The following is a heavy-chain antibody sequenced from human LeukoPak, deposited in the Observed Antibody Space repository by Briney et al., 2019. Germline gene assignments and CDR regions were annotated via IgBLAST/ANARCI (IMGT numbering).Heavy chain of an antibody. CDR3: ARDTAMVMGVDY. Sequence: ASVKVSCKASGYTFTSYYMHWVRQAPGQGLEWMGIINPSGGSTSYAQKFQGRVTMTRDTSTSTVYMELSSPRSEDTAVYYCARDTAMVMGVDYWGQGTLVTVSS. D-gene: IGHD5-18*01. CDR2: INPSGGST. J-gene: IGHJ4*02. CDR1: GYTFTSYY. V-gene: IGHV1-46*01.